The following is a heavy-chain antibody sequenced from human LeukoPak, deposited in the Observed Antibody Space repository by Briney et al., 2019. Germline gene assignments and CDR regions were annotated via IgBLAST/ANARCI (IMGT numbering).Heavy chain of an antibody. V-gene: IGHV3-74*01. D-gene: IGHD1-14*01. Sequence: PGESLRLSCADSGFTFSSYWMHWVRQAPGKGLVWISRINSDGSTTNYADSVKGRFTISRDSAKNTLYLQMNSLRAEDTAMYYCARGSAVTGVHWGQGTLVTVSS. CDR2: INSDGSTT. CDR1: GFTFSSYW. J-gene: IGHJ4*02. CDR3: ARGSAVTGVH.